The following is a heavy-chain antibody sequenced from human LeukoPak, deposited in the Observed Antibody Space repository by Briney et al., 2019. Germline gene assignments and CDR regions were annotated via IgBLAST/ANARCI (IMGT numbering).Heavy chain of an antibody. D-gene: IGHD3-10*01. V-gene: IGHV3-7*01. CDR3: ARIYGSGSYHFDY. Sequence: GGSLRLSCAVSGFTFSSYWMSWVRQAPGKGLEWVANIKQDGSEKYYVDSVKGRFTISRDNAKNSLYLQMNSLRAEDTAVYYCARIYGSGSYHFDYWGQGTLVTVSS. CDR2: IKQDGSEK. J-gene: IGHJ4*02. CDR1: GFTFSSYW.